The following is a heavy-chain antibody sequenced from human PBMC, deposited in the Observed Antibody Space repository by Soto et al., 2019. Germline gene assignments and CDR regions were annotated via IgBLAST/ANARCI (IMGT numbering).Heavy chain of an antibody. J-gene: IGHJ5*02. D-gene: IGHD6-19*01. CDR3: GRVRGQWLPRGWFDP. Sequence: QVQLQQWGAGLLKPSETLSLTCAVYGGSFSGYYWSWIRQPPGKGLEWIGEINHSGSTNYNPYLKSRVTLSVDTSKNQFSLKLSSVRAADTAVYYCGRVRGQWLPRGWFDPWGQGTLVTVSS. CDR2: INHSGST. V-gene: IGHV4-34*01. CDR1: GGSFSGYY.